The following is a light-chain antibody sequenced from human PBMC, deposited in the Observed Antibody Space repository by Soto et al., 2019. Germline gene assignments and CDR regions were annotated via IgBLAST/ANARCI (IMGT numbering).Light chain of an antibody. V-gene: IGKV1-5*01. CDR1: QTISNW. CDR3: QQYSTYSWT. CDR2: DAS. Sequence: DIHMTQSPSTLSASVLDIVTITFLASQTISNWLAWYQVKPGKAPKLLMHDASSLESGVPSRFSGSASGTEFTLTISSLQPDDFATYFCQQYSTYSWTFGQGTKVDIK. J-gene: IGKJ1*01.